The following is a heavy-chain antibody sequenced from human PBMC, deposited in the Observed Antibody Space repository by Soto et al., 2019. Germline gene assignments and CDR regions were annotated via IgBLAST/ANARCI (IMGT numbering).Heavy chain of an antibody. J-gene: IGHJ4*02. CDR3: AVGGGDLSLTPFDY. Sequence: QVHLVESGGGVVQPGRSLRLSCVASGFNFKAYGMHWVRQAPGKGLEWVAVISTDGTNQHHADSVKGRFTISRDNFKNTLYLQMNSLRPEDTAVYFCAVGGGDLSLTPFDYWGQGTLLTVSS. CDR2: ISTDGTNQ. D-gene: IGHD3-16*02. V-gene: IGHV3-30-3*01. CDR1: GFNFKAYG.